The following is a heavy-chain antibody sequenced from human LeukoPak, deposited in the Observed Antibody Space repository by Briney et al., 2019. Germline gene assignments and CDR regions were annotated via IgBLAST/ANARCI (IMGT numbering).Heavy chain of an antibody. J-gene: IGHJ4*02. CDR3: ARTLSGTTFDY. D-gene: IGHD1-7*01. CDR1: GFLLRTHGMS. CDR2: TYWDDHK. V-gene: IGHV2-70*04. Sequence: SXPALVKPPQTLTLTCTFSGFLLRTHGMSVSWIRQPPGKALELLARTYWDDHKFYSTSLKTRLTISKDTSKNQVVLTMTNMDPVDTATYYCARTLSGTTFDYWGQGTLVTVSS.